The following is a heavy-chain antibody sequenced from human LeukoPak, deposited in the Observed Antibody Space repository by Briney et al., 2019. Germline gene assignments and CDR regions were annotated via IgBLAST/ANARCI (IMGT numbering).Heavy chain of an antibody. CDR2: IWYDGSNK. Sequence: PGRSLRLSCAASGFTFSSYGMHWVRQAPGKGLEWAAVIWYDGSNKYYADSVKGGFTISRDNCKNTMYLQMNSLRAEDTAVYYCARDRVVVPAAISYYFDYWGQGTLVTVSS. V-gene: IGHV3-33*01. CDR1: GFTFSSYG. CDR3: ARDRVVVPAAISYYFDY. J-gene: IGHJ4*02. D-gene: IGHD2-2*02.